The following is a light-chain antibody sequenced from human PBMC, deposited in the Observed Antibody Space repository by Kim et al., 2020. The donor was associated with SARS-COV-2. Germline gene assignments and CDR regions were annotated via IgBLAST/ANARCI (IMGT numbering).Light chain of an antibody. Sequence: SDTSSHLAWYQQKPGQVPRVLIYGATTLGAGVPVRFSGSRSGTDFTPTISSLEPEDVVLHYCQQYGRAPLTFGQGTKVDIK. CDR2: GAT. CDR3: QQYGRAPLT. V-gene: IGKV3-20*01. J-gene: IGKJ1*01. CDR1: SDTSSH.